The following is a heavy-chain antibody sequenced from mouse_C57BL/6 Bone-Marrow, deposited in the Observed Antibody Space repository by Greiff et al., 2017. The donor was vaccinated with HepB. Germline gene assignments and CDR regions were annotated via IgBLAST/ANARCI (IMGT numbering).Heavy chain of an antibody. V-gene: IGHV14-1*01. J-gene: IGHJ2*01. CDR3: TTSHYYGSSDYFDY. Sequence: EVQLQQSGAELVRPGASVKLSCTASGFNIKDYYMHWVKQRPEQGLEWIGRIDPEDGDTEYAPKFQGKATMTADTSSNTAYLQLSSLTSEDTAVYYCTTSHYYGSSDYFDYWGQGTTLTVSS. CDR2: IDPEDGDT. D-gene: IGHD1-1*01. CDR1: GFNIKDYY.